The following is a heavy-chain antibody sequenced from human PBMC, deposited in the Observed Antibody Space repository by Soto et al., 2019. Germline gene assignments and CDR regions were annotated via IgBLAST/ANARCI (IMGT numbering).Heavy chain of an antibody. V-gene: IGHV2-5*02. D-gene: IGHD3-16*01. CDR1: GFSLSTSGVG. CDR2: IYLDDDK. CDR3: AHSDYYDNRHAFDF. Sequence: QITLKESGPTLVKPTQTLTLTCTFSGFSLSTSGVGVGWIRQPPGKALEWRALIYLDDDKSYSPSLESMGTITEDTSKNQVVLTMPNMDPVDTATYSCAHSDYYDNRHAFDFWGPGTRVTVSS. J-gene: IGHJ3*01.